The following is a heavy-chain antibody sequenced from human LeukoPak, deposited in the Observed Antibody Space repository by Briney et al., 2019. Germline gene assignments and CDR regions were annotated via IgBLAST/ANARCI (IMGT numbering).Heavy chain of an antibody. CDR2: INHSGST. CDR1: GGSFSGYY. V-gene: IGHV4-34*01. J-gene: IGHJ5*02. CDR3: AKEKTSVIPSDIVVVPAGATNWFAP. D-gene: IGHD2-2*01. Sequence: SETLSLTCAVYGGSFSGYYWSWIRQPPGKGLEWIGEINHSGSTNYNPSLKSRVTISVDTSKNQFSLKLSSVTAADTAVYYCAKEKTSVIPSDIVVVPAGATNWFAPWGQGTLVTVSS.